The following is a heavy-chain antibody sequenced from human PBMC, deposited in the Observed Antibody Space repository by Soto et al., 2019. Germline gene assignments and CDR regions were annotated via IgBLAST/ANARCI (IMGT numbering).Heavy chain of an antibody. CDR2: FSNDASTT. V-gene: IGHV3-74*01. CDR3: ARGTSWYRAQHLDV. CDR1: GFTFSSYW. J-gene: IGHJ6*03. D-gene: IGHD6-13*01. Sequence: EVQLVESGGGLVQRGGSLRLSCAASGFTFSSYWMHWVRQAPGKGLEWVSGFSNDASTTRYADSVKGRFTISRDYARNTPHLQMNSLRSEDTAAYYCARGTSWYRAQHLDVWGKGTTVTVSS.